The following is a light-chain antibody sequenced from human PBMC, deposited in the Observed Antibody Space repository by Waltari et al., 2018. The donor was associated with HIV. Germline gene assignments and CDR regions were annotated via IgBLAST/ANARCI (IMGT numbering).Light chain of an antibody. Sequence: QPVLTQPPSVSGAPGQRGIISCTATISNIGTFYDVHWYKQLPGTAPQLLIYGNSNRPAGVSDRFSGSKSGTSASLAITGLQAEDEADYYCQSYDSSLSGPFVFGTGTKVTVL. CDR3: QSYDSSLSGPFV. CDR2: GNS. V-gene: IGLV1-40*01. J-gene: IGLJ1*01. CDR1: ISNIGTFYD.